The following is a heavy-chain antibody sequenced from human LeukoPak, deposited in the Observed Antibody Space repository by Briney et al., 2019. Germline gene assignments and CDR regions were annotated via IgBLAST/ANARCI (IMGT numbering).Heavy chain of an antibody. V-gene: IGHV1-58*02. CDR3: AAERYSGGCCWFDP. CDR2: IIVGSGGT. J-gene: IGHJ5*02. Sequence: ASVKVSCKASGFAFTSSAIQWVRQARGQRLEWLGWIIVGSGGTSYAQKLQERVTITTDMSTGTSYMELSSLSPEDTVVYFCAAERYSGGCCWFDPWGQGTLVTVSS. CDR1: GFAFTSSA. D-gene: IGHD5-12*01.